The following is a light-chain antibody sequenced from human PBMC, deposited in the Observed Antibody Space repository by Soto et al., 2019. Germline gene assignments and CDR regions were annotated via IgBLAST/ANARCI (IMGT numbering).Light chain of an antibody. J-gene: IGLJ1*01. CDR3: SSYTSISPYV. CDR2: DVT. CDR1: SSDVGGYNF. Sequence: ALTQPASVSGSPGQSITISCTGTSSDVGGYNFVSWYQQHPDKAPKLMIYDVTNRPSGVSNRFSGSKSGNTASLTISGLQAEDEADYYCSSYTSISPYVFGTGTKVTVL. V-gene: IGLV2-14*01.